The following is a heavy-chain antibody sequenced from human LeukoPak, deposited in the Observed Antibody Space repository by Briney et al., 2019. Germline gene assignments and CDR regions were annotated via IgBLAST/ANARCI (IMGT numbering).Heavy chain of an antibody. CDR3: ARSVATIFDYYMDV. V-gene: IGHV4-59*07. Sequence: SDTLSLTCTVCGGSINSHYWSWIRQPPGKGLEGIGHIYYRGTTKYIPSLKSRVTISLDMSKNQFSLKLTSAPAADTTVYYCARSVATIFDYYMDVWGNGTTVTVSS. CDR2: IYYRGTT. J-gene: IGHJ6*03. CDR1: GGSINSHY. D-gene: IGHD5-24*01.